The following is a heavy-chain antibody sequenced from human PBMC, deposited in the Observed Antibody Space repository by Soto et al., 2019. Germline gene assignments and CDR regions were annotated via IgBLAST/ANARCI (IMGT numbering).Heavy chain of an antibody. D-gene: IGHD2-15*01. CDR2: IIPVFGST. CDR3: ARGPRGGLELYHYFDY. V-gene: IGHV1-69*01. CDR1: GGTFSSYA. Sequence: QEQLVQSGADVRKPGSSVRVSCKAAGGTFSSYAFTWVRQAPGQGVEWMGGIIPVFGSTSYAQKFKGRVTISADESTNTAYMELSSLRSEDTAVYYCARGPRGGLELYHYFDYWGQGTLVTVSS. J-gene: IGHJ4*02.